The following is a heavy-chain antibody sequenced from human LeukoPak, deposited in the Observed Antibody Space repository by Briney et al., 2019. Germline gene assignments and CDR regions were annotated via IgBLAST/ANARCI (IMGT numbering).Heavy chain of an antibody. D-gene: IGHD6-6*01. CDR1: GGSFSGYY. CDR3: ASLWGQAARPDY. J-gene: IGHJ4*02. CDR2: INHSGST. Sequence: PSETLSLTCAVYGGSFSGYYWSWIRQPPGKGLEWIGEINHSGSTSYNPSLKSRVTISVDTSKNQFSLKLSSVTAADTAVYYCASLWGQAARPDYWGQGTLVTVSS. V-gene: IGHV4-34*01.